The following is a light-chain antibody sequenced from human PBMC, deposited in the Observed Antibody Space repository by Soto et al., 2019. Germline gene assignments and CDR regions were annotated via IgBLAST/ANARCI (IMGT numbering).Light chain of an antibody. CDR2: EVN. V-gene: IGLV2-14*01. J-gene: IGLJ2*01. Sequence: QSALTQPASVSGSPGQSITIPCTGTSSDVGGYNYVSWYQHHPGKAPKLMIYEVNNRPSGVSNRFSGSKSGNTASLTISGLQAEDEADYYCSSYGGTNSLKVFGGGTKVTV. CDR3: SSYGGTNSLKV. CDR1: SSDVGGYNY.